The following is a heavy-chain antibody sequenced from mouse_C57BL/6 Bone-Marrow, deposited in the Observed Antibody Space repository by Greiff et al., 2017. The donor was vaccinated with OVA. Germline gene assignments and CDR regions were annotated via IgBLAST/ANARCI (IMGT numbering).Heavy chain of an antibody. CDR2: IDPENGDT. D-gene: IGHD1-1*01. Sequence: VQLKESGAELVRPGASVKLSCTASGFNIKDDYMHWVKQRPEQGLEWIGWIDPENGDTEYASKFQGKATITADTSSNTAYLQLSSLTSEDTAVYYCTTGPFTTVVATDFDYWGQGTTLTVSS. J-gene: IGHJ2*01. CDR3: TTGPFTTVVATDFDY. V-gene: IGHV14-4*01. CDR1: GFNIKDDY.